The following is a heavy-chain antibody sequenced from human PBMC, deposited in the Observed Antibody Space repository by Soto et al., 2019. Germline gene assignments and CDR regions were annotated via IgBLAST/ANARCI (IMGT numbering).Heavy chain of an antibody. CDR1: GGSFSGYY. CDR2: INHSGST. CDR3: ARGGPRGQLAQFDY. Sequence: SETLSLTCAVYGGSFSGYYWSWIRQPPGKGLEWIGEINHSGSTNYNPSLKSRVTISVDTSKNQFSLKLSSVTAADTAVYYCARGGPRGQLAQFDYWGQGTLATVSS. D-gene: IGHD6-6*01. V-gene: IGHV4-34*01. J-gene: IGHJ4*02.